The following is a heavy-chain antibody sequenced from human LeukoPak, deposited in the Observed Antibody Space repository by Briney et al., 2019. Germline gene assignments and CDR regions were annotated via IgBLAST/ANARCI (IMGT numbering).Heavy chain of an antibody. CDR2: IYNNERA. J-gene: IGHJ4*02. D-gene: IGHD6-13*01. CDR1: GGSISSGGYY. V-gene: IGHV4-31*03. CDR3: ARAEGLSSWSSYFFDY. Sequence: SQTLSLTCTVSGGSISSGGYYWSWIRQHPGKGPEWIGYIYNNERAYYNPSLKSRVSMSVDTSKNQFSLKLSSVTAADMAVYYCARAEGLSSWSSYFFDYWGQGALVTVPS.